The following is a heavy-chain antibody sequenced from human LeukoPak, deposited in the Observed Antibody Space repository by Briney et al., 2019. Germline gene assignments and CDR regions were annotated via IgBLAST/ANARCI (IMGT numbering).Heavy chain of an antibody. CDR3: ARVGSSTNGEIDY. V-gene: IGHV4-61*01. CDR2: IYYSGST. CDR1: GGSVSSGSYY. J-gene: IGHJ4*02. D-gene: IGHD2-2*01. Sequence: SETLSLTCTVSGGSVSSGSYYWSWIRQPPGKGLEWIGYIYYSGSTNYNPSLKSRVTISVDTSKNQFSLKLSSATAADTAVYYCARVGSSTNGEIDYWGQGTLVTVSS.